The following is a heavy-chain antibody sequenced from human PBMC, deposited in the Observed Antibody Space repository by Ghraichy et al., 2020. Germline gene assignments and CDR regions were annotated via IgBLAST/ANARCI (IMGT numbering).Heavy chain of an antibody. CDR1: EFSFSSYA. V-gene: IGHV3-23*01. J-gene: IGHJ4*02. Sequence: GESLKISCAASEFSFSSYAMSWVRQAPGKGLDWVSGITGSGGTTNSADSVKGRFTISRDNSKNMLYLQMNSLRAEDTAVYYCARATGYSYGKSALDYWGQGTLVTVSS. CDR2: ITGSGGTT. CDR3: ARATGYSYGKSALDY. D-gene: IGHD5-18*01.